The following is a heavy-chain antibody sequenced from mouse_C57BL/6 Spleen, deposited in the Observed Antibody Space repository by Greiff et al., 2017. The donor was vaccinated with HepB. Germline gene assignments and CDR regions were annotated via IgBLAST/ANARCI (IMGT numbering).Heavy chain of an antibody. V-gene: IGHV1-82*01. CDR2: IYPGDGDT. CDR3: ALLGAMDY. D-gene: IGHD2-10*01. J-gene: IGHJ4*01. CDR1: GYAFSSSW. Sequence: VQLQQSGPELVKPGASVKISCKASGYAFSSSWMNWVKQRLGKGLEWIGRIYPGDGDTNYNGKFKGKATLTADKSSSTAYMQLSSLTSEDSAVYFCALLGAMDYWGQGTSVTVSS.